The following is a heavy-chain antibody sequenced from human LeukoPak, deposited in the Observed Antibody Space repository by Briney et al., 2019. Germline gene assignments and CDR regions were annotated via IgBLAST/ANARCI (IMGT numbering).Heavy chain of an antibody. Sequence: GGSLRLSCAASGFTFSSYAMHWVRQAPGKGLEWVAVISYDGSNKYYADSVEGRFTISRDNSKNTLYLQMNSLRAEDTAVYYCAREVHYYDSSGYSQDADAFDIWGQGTMVTVSS. V-gene: IGHV3-30*04. J-gene: IGHJ3*02. D-gene: IGHD3-22*01. CDR1: GFTFSSYA. CDR3: AREVHYYDSSGYSQDADAFDI. CDR2: ISYDGSNK.